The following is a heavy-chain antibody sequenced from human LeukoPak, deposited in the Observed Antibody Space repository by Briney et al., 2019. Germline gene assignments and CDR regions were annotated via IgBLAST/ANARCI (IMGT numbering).Heavy chain of an antibody. J-gene: IGHJ4*02. V-gene: IGHV3-23*01. Sequence: GGSLRLSCAASGFIFSNYAMSWVRQAPGEGLEWVSAISGSGGSTYYADSVKGRFTISRDNSKNTLYLQMNSLRAEDTAVYYCAKDLEHIVVVTAFDYWGQGTLVTVSS. CDR3: AKDLEHIVVVTAFDY. CDR2: ISGSGGST. CDR1: GFIFSNYA. D-gene: IGHD2-21*02.